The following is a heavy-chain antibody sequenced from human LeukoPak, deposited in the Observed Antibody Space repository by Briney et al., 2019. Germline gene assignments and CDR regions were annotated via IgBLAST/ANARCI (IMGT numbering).Heavy chain of an antibody. D-gene: IGHD1-26*01. CDR3: AKDTSGSYVNPDAFDI. V-gene: IGHV3-23*01. CDR1: GFTFSSYA. J-gene: IGHJ3*02. CDR2: ISGSGGST. Sequence: GGSLRLSCAASGFTFSSYAMSWVRQAPGKGLEWVSAISGSGGSTYYADSVKGRFTISRDNSKNTLYLQMNSLRAEDTAVYYCAKDTSGSYVNPDAFDIWGQGTMVTVSS.